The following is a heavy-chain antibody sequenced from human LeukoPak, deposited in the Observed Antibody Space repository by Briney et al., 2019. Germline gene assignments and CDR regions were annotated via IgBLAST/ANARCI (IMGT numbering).Heavy chain of an antibody. CDR2: MNPNSGNT. V-gene: IGHV1-8*01. D-gene: IGHD2-2*01. CDR1: GYTFTSYD. J-gene: IGHJ1*01. CDR3: ARRYCSSTSCYSVCFQH. Sequence: ASVEVSCKASGYTFTSYDINWVRQATGQGLEWMGWMNPNSGNTGYAQKFQGRVTMTRTTSISTAYMELSSLRSEDTAVYYCARRYCSSTSCYSVCFQHWGQGTLVTVSS.